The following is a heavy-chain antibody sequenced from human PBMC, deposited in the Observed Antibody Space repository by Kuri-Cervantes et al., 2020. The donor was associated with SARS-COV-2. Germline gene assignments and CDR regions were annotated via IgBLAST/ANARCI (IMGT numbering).Heavy chain of an antibody. J-gene: IGHJ6*02. Sequence: GESLKISCAASGFAFRSYSMNWVRQAPGKGLEWGSYISSSSSTIYYADSVKGRFTISRDNAKNSLYLQMNSLRVEDTAVYYCARGFPTVTTWLGYFYYGMDVWGQGTTVTVSS. CDR1: GFAFRSYS. D-gene: IGHD4-17*01. V-gene: IGHV3-48*01. CDR3: ARGFPTVTTWLGYFYYGMDV. CDR2: ISSSSSTI.